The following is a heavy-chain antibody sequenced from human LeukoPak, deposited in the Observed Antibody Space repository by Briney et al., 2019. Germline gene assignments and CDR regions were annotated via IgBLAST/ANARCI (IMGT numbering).Heavy chain of an antibody. CDR2: IFYSGRT. CDR1: GGSISSSTYY. V-gene: IGHV4-39*07. J-gene: IGHJ6*03. CDR3: ARVRRITIFRGGYMDV. Sequence: PSETLSLTCTVSGGSISSSTYYWGWIRQPPGKGLEWIGSIFYSGRTYYNPSLKSRVTISVDTSKNQFSLKLSSVTAADTAVYYCARVRRITIFRGGYMDVWGKGTTVTVSS. D-gene: IGHD3-3*01.